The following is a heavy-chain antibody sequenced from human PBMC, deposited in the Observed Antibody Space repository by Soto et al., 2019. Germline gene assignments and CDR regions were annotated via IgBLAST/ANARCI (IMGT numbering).Heavy chain of an antibody. CDR3: AQRYSYGYDRY. CDR1: GGTFSSYT. D-gene: IGHD5-18*01. V-gene: IGHV1-69*02. Sequence: QVQLVQSGAEVKKPGSSVKVSCKASGGTFSSYTISWVRQAPGQGLEWMGRIIPILGIANYAQKFQGRVTITADKFTSTAYMELSSLRSEDTAVYYCAQRYSYGYDRYWGQGTLVTVSS. J-gene: IGHJ4*02. CDR2: IIPILGIA.